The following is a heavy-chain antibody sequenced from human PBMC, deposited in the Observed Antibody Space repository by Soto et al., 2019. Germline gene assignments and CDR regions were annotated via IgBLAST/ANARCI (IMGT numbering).Heavy chain of an antibody. CDR2: IAYDGSNA. CDR3: ARGDREDILVVVGARPGEYGIDI. CDR1: GFTFRNHA. D-gene: IGHD2-15*01. V-gene: IGHV3-30-3*01. Sequence: QVQLVESGGGVVQPGGSLRLSCAASGFTFRNHAMHWVRQAPGKGLECLAVIAYDGSNAFYRDSVKGRFTISRDTSKNTLYLHMNGLRSEYTGVYYCARGDREDILVVVGARPGEYGIDIWGQGTTVTVSS. J-gene: IGHJ6*02.